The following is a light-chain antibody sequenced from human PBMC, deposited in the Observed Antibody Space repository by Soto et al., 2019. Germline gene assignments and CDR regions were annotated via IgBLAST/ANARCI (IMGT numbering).Light chain of an antibody. CDR1: LGLSSR. V-gene: IGKV1-12*01. CDR3: HQAATFPLA. Sequence: DIQMTQSPSSASASVGDRVTITCRASLGLSSRLAWYKQRSGKATKLLLYALSSLHSGVPSRFSGSLSGTDSTLTICSLKTEHFAAEFCHQAATFPLAFVGGTKVVIK. J-gene: IGKJ4*01. CDR2: ALS.